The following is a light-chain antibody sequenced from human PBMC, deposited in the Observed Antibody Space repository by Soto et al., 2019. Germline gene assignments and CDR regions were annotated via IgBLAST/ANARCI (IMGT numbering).Light chain of an antibody. Sequence: ENVLTQSPATLSLSPGERATLSCRASQSISSNLAWYQHKPGQAPRLLIYDASKRATGVPFRFSGSGSGTGFTLTISSLGPEDFAVYYCQQRYSFGQGTTLEIK. CDR2: DAS. J-gene: IGKJ2*03. CDR3: QQRYS. CDR1: QSISSN. V-gene: IGKV3-11*01.